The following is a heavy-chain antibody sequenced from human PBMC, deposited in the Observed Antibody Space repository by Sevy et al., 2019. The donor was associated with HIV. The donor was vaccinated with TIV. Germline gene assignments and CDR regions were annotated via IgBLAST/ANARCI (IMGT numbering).Heavy chain of an antibody. D-gene: IGHD3-22*01. CDR2: INPNSGGT. CDR1: GYTFTGYY. CDR3: ARDGDSSALGWFDP. V-gene: IGHV1-2*06. Sequence: ASEKVSCKASGYTFTGYYMHWVRQAPGQGLEWMGRINPNSGGTNYAQKFQGRVTMTRDTSISTAYMELSRLRSDDTAVYYCARDGDSSALGWFDPWGQGTLVTVSS. J-gene: IGHJ5*02.